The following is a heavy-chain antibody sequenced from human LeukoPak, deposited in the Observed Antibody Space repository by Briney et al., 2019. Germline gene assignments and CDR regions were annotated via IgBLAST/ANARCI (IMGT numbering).Heavy chain of an antibody. CDR1: GYTFTSYY. V-gene: IGHV1-46*03. CDR3: ARALRYCSSTSCAKIGDAFDI. CDR2: INPSGGST. J-gene: IGHJ3*02. Sequence: ASVKVSCKASGYTFTSYYMHWVRQAPGQGLEWMVIINPSGGSTSYAQKFQGRVTMTRDTSTSTVYMELSSLRSEDTAVYYCARALRYCSSTSCAKIGDAFDIWGPGTMVTVSS. D-gene: IGHD2-2*01.